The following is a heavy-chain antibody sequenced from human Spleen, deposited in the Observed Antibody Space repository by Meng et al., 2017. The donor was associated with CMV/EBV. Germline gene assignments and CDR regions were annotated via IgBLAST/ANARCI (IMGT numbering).Heavy chain of an antibody. CDR2: IYHSGST. V-gene: IGHV4-34*01. J-gene: IGHJ4*02. D-gene: IGHD6-19*01. CDR3: ASFPPPGKQWLVTDY. Sequence: QVQLLQWGAGLSKPSGARSLPCDVYRVSFSCYYWSWIRQPPGKGLEWIGEIYHSGSTNYNPSLKSRVTISVDKSKNQFSLKLSSVTAADTAVYYCASFPPPGKQWLVTDYWGQGTLVTVSS. CDR1: RVSFSCYY.